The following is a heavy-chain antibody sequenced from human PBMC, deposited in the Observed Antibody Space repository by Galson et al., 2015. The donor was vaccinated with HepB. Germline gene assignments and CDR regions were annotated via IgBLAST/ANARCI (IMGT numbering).Heavy chain of an antibody. CDR3: AKELIAAAFFDY. CDR2: ISYDGGEK. D-gene: IGHD6-13*01. CDR1: GFTFSSRS. J-gene: IGHJ4*02. V-gene: IGHV3-30*18. Sequence: SLRLSCAASGFTFSSRSMHWVRQAPGKGLEWVAVISYDGGEKHYADSVKGRFTISRDNSKNTVYLQMNSLRPEDTAVYFCAKELIAAAFFDYWGQGTLVTVSS.